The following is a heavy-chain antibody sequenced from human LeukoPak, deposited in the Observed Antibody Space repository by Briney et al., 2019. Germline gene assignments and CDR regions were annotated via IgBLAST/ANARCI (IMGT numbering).Heavy chain of an antibody. CDR1: GFTFSSYA. CDR2: ISGSGGST. Sequence: PGGSLRLYCAASGFTFSSYAMSWVRQAPGKGLEWVSAISGSGGSTYYADPVKGRFTISRDNSKNTLYLQMNSLRAEDTAVYYCAKDLRYFDCYFDYWGQGTLVTVSS. CDR3: AKDLRYFDCYFDY. D-gene: IGHD3-9*01. J-gene: IGHJ4*02. V-gene: IGHV3-23*01.